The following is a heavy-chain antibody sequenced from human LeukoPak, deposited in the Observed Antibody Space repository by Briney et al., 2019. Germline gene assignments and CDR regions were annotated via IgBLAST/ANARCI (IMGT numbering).Heavy chain of an antibody. CDR3: ARDSPYDSSGYPPTDYFDY. V-gene: IGHV3-21*01. CDR2: ISSSSSYI. Sequence: TGGSLRLSCAASGFTFSSYSMNWVRQAPGKGLEWISSISSSSSYIYYADSVKGRFTISRDNAKNSLYLQMNSLRAEDTAVYYCARDSPYDSSGYPPTDYFDYWGQGTLVTVSS. CDR1: GFTFSSYS. D-gene: IGHD3-22*01. J-gene: IGHJ4*02.